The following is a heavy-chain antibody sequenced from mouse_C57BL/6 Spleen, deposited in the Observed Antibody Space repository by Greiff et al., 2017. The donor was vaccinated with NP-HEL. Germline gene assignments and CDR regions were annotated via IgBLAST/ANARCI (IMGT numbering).Heavy chain of an antibody. D-gene: IGHD2-1*01. CDR1: GFTFSDYY. CDR3: ARQGDYGNYGGFAY. Sequence: DVMLVESGGGLVQPGGSLKLSCAASGFTFSDYYMYWVRQTPEKRLEWVAYISNGGGSTYYPDTVKGRFTISRDNAKNTLYLQMSRLKSEDTAMYYCARQGDYGNYGGFAYWGQGTLVTVSA. CDR2: ISNGGGST. V-gene: IGHV5-12*01. J-gene: IGHJ3*01.